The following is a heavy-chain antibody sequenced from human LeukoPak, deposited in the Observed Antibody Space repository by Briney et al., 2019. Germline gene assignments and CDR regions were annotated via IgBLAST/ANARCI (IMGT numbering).Heavy chain of an antibody. CDR3: ARDRGWYVDY. CDR2: IYRSGST. Sequence: SETLSLTCTVSGGSISSYYWSWIRQPPGKGLEWIGYIYRSGSTNYNPSLKSRVTISVDTSKNQFSLKLSSVTAADTAVYYCARDRGWYVDYWGQGTLVTVSS. V-gene: IGHV4-59*01. CDR1: GGSISSYY. J-gene: IGHJ4*02. D-gene: IGHD6-19*01.